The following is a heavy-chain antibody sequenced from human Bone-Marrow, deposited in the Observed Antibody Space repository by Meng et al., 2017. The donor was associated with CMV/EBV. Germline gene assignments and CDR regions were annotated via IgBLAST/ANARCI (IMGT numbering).Heavy chain of an antibody. V-gene: IGHV3-73*01. CDR3: TRDYDLEGPYYYYGMDV. Sequence: GGSLRLSCAASGFTFSGSAMHWVRQASGKGLEWVGRIRSKANSYATAYAASVKGRFTISRDDSKNTAYLQMNSLKTEDTAVYYCTRDYDLEGPYYYYGMDVWGQGTTVTVPS. CDR1: GFTFSGSA. D-gene: IGHD3-3*01. CDR2: IRSKANSYAT. J-gene: IGHJ6*02.